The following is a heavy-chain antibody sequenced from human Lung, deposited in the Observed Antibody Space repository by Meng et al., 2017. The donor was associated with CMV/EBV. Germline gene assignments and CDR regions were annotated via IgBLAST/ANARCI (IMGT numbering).Heavy chain of an antibody. CDR2: IIPILGIA. CDR3: ARGGNVVPADIRGRRWFDP. Sequence: SVXVSXKASGGTFSSYAISWVRQAPGQGLEWMGGIIPILGIANYAQKFQGRVTITADKSTSTAYMELSSLRSEDTAVYYCARGGNVVPADIRGRRWFDPWXQGTLVTVSS. J-gene: IGHJ5*02. CDR1: GGTFSSYA. D-gene: IGHD2-2*02. V-gene: IGHV1-69*10.